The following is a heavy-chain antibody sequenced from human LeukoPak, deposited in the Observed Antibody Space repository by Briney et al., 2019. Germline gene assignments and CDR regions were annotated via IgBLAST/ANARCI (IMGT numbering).Heavy chain of an antibody. CDR3: AREFDGSASGAGY. CDR1: GFTFSIYS. V-gene: IGHV3-21*01. D-gene: IGHD1-26*01. J-gene: IGHJ4*02. Sequence: GGSLRPSCAASGFTFSIYSMNWVRQAPGKGLEWVSSISSSSSYIYYADSEKGRFTISRDNAKRSLYLQMNSLRADDTAVYYCAREFDGSASGAGYWGQGTLVTVSS. CDR2: ISSSSSYI.